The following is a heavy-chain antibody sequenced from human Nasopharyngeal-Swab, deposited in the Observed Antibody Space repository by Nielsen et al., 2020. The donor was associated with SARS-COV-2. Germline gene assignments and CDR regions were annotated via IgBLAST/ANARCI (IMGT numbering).Heavy chain of an antibody. J-gene: IGHJ4*02. V-gene: IGHV1-18*01. Sequence: WVRQAPGQGLEWMGWISAYNGNTNYAQKLQGRVTMTTDTSTSTAYMELRSLRSVDTAVYYCARVGTTGTTAFDYWGQGTLVTVSS. D-gene: IGHD1-1*01. CDR2: ISAYNGNT. CDR3: ARVGTTGTTAFDY.